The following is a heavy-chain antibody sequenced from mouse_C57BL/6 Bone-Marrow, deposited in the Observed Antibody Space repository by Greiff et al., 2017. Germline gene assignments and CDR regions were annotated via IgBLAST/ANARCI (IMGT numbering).Heavy chain of an antibody. J-gene: IGHJ2*01. CDR2: IYPGDGDT. Sequence: QVHVKQSGAELVKPGASVKISCKASGYAFSSYWMNWVKQRPGKGLEWIGQIYPGDGDTNYNGKFKGKATLTADKSSSTAYMQLSSLTSEDSAVYFCARNWDGGYYFDYWGQGTTLTVSS. CDR1: GYAFSSYW. D-gene: IGHD4-1*01. CDR3: ARNWDGGYYFDY. V-gene: IGHV1-80*01.